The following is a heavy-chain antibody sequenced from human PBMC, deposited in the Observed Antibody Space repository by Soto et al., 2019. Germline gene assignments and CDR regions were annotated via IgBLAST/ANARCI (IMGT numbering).Heavy chain of an antibody. D-gene: IGHD4-17*01. CDR3: AKGTTVPNKGRFDY. Sequence: PGGSLRLSCAASGFTFSSYGMHWVRQAPGKGLEWVAVISYDGSNKYYADSVKGRFTISRYNSKNTLYLQMNSLRAEDTAVYYCAKGTTVPNKGRFDYWGQGTLVTVSS. CDR2: ISYDGSNK. V-gene: IGHV3-30*18. CDR1: GFTFSSYG. J-gene: IGHJ4*02.